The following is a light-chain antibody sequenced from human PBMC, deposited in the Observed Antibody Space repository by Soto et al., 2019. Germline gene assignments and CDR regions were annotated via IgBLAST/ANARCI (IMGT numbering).Light chain of an antibody. CDR2: GAS. CDR3: QQSKSFSLT. Sequence: LMNQFPSSVSASVGDRVTITCRASQGITGWLAWYQQKPGEPPKLLIYGASSVQSGVPSRFSGTESGTDFTLTISSLQPEDFATYDCQQSKSFSLTFGGGTKV. CDR1: QGITGW. J-gene: IGKJ4*01. V-gene: IGKV1-12*01.